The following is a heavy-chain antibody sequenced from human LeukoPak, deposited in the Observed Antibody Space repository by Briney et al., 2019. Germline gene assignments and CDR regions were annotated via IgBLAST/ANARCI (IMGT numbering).Heavy chain of an antibody. D-gene: IGHD2-15*01. CDR2: INTNTGNP. CDR3: ARDYCSGGSCYVLDWFDP. Sequence: ASVKVSCKASGYTFTGYYMHWVRQAPGQGLEWMGWINTNTGNPTYAQGFTGRFVFSLDTSVSTAFLQISSLKAEDTAVYYCARDYCSGGSCYVLDWFDPWGQGTLVTVSS. V-gene: IGHV7-4-1*02. CDR1: GYTFTGYY. J-gene: IGHJ5*02.